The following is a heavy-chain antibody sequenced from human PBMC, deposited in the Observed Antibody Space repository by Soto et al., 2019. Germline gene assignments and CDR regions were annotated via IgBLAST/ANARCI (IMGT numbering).Heavy chain of an antibody. CDR1: GFSFKDYG. CDR2: ITTDGRIT. V-gene: IGHV3-74*01. CDR3: ARPYGMDV. Sequence: EVQLVESGGGLVQPGGSLRLSCAASGFSFKDYGMHWVRQAPGKGLVWVSRITTDGRITSYADSVKGRFTISRDNAKNTGYLPMNSLRDEDTATYSCARPYGMDVWGKGTTVTVSP. J-gene: IGHJ6*04.